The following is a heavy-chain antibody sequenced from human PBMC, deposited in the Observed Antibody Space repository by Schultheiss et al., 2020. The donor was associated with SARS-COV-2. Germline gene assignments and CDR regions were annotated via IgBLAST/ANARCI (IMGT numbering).Heavy chain of an antibody. Sequence: SETLSLTCAVSGYSISSGYYWGWIRQPPGKGLEWIGSIYHSGSTYYNPSLKSRVTISVDTSKNQFSLKVSSVTAADTAVYYCARGRYYTYYYYGMDVWGQGTTVTVSS. CDR1: GYSISSGYY. J-gene: IGHJ6*02. V-gene: IGHV4-38-2*01. CDR3: ARGRYYTYYYYGMDV. CDR2: IYHSGST. D-gene: IGHD6-19*01.